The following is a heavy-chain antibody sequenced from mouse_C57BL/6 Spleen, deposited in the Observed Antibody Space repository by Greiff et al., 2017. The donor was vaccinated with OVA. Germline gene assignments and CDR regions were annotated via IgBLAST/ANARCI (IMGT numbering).Heavy chain of an antibody. D-gene: IGHD4-1*01. V-gene: IGHV1-61*01. CDR3: ARRAGNGFAY. Sequence: VQLQQPGAELVRPGSSVKLSCKASGYTFTSYWMDWVKQRPGQGLEWIGNIYPSDSETHYNQKFKDKATLTVDKSSSTAYMQLSSLTSEDSAVYFCARRAGNGFAYWGQGTLVTVSA. J-gene: IGHJ3*01. CDR2: IYPSDSET. CDR1: GYTFTSYW.